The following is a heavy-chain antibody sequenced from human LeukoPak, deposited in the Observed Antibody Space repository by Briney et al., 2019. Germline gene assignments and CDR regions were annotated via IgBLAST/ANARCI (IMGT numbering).Heavy chain of an antibody. Sequence: GASAKVSCKASGYTFTSYYMHWVRQAPGQGLEWMGIINPSGGSTSYAQKFQGRVTMTRDTSTSTVYMELSSLRSEDTAVYYCARDPLLRRDAFDIWGQGTMVTVSS. CDR2: INPSGGST. J-gene: IGHJ3*02. D-gene: IGHD1-26*01. CDR1: GYTFTSYY. CDR3: ARDPLLRRDAFDI. V-gene: IGHV1-46*01.